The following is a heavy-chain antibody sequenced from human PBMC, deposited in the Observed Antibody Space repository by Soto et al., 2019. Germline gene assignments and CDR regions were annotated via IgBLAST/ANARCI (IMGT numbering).Heavy chain of an antibody. Sequence: PSETLSLPCNVSGGSISSFYWTWIRQPAGGRLEWIGRVYDSGSSNYNPSLKTRITMSLHRSRSQFSLSLYSVTAADTAVYYCARGVAETDFYPWANWFDLWGQGMLVTVSS. V-gene: IGHV4-4*07. D-gene: IGHD6-19*01. CDR1: GGSISSFY. CDR2: VYDSGSS. J-gene: IGHJ5*02. CDR3: ARGVAETDFYPWANWFDL.